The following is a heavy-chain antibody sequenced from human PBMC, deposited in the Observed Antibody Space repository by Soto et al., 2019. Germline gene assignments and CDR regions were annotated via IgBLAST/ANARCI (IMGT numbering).Heavy chain of an antibody. Sequence: GTSVKLSCKACGYTFTSYAMHWVRQAPEQRLEWMGWINAGNGNTKYSQKFQGRVTITRDTSASTAYMELSSLRSEDTAVYYCARDGYSSGWHHKRSYYFDYWGQGTLVTVSS. CDR1: GYTFTSYA. CDR2: INAGNGNT. J-gene: IGHJ4*02. D-gene: IGHD6-19*01. CDR3: ARDGYSSGWHHKRSYYFDY. V-gene: IGHV1-3*01.